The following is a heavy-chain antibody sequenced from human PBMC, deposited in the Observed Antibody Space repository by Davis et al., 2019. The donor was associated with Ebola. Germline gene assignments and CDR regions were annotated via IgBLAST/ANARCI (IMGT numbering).Heavy chain of an antibody. J-gene: IGHJ4*02. CDR3: ARDGVGASPLDY. Sequence: SETLSLTCTVSSYSIRMGYYWGWIQQPPGKGLEWIGSIFHSGNTYYNSSLKSRVTMSVDASNNQFSLTLRSVTAADTAVYYCARDGVGASPLDYWGQGILVTVSS. CDR1: SYSIRMGYY. CDR2: IFHSGNT. V-gene: IGHV4-38-2*02. D-gene: IGHD1-26*01.